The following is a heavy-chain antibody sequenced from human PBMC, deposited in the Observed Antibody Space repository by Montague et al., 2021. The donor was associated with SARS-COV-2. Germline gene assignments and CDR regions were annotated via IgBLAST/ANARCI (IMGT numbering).Heavy chain of an antibody. D-gene: IGHD6-19*01. CDR1: GGSISSTSFF. CDR3: ARSTSGWSIC. V-gene: IGHV4-39*01. J-gene: IGHJ4*02. CDR2: MYSSGTT. Sequence: SETLSLTRSVSGGSISSTSFFWAWIRQPPGKGLEWVGSMYSSGTTYYNPSLKSRVTISGDTSRNQLSVRLSSVTAADTAVYYCARSTSGWSICWGQGTLVTVAS.